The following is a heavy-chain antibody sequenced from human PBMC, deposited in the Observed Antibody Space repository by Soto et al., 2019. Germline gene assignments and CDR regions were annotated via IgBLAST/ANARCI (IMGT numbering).Heavy chain of an antibody. V-gene: IGHV4-39*01. D-gene: IGHD2-21*02. Sequence: SETLSLTCTVSGGSISSSSYYWGWIRQPPGKGLEWIGSIYYSGSTYYNPSLKSRVTISGDTSKNQFSLKLSSVTAADTAVYYCARHPLATAIRYYFDYWGQGTLVTVSS. J-gene: IGHJ4*02. CDR1: GGSISSSSYY. CDR3: ARHPLATAIRYYFDY. CDR2: IYYSGST.